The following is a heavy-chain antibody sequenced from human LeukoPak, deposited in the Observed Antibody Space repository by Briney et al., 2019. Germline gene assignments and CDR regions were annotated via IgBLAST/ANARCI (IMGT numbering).Heavy chain of an antibody. CDR3: AKEKGAAVDPLGS. CDR1: GFTFSSYA. Sequence: PGGSLRLSCAASGFTFSSYAMSWVRQAPGKGLEWVSAISISGGSTYYADSVKGRFTFSRDNSKNTLYLQMNSLRAEDTAIYYCAKEKGAAVDPLGSWGQGTLVTVSS. D-gene: IGHD2-15*01. V-gene: IGHV3-23*01. CDR2: ISISGGST. J-gene: IGHJ5*02.